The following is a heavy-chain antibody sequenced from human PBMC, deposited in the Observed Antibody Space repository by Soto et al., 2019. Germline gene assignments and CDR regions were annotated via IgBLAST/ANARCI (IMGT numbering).Heavy chain of an antibody. CDR3: ARDPSRLRSDIVATITYFDY. D-gene: IGHD5-12*01. Sequence: ASVKVSCKASGYTFTGYYMHWVRQAPGQGLEWMGWINPNSGGTNYAQKFQGWVTMTRDTSISTAYMELSRLRSDDTAVYYCARDPSRLRSDIVATITYFDYWGQGTLVTVSS. J-gene: IGHJ4*02. CDR1: GYTFTGYY. V-gene: IGHV1-2*04. CDR2: INPNSGGT.